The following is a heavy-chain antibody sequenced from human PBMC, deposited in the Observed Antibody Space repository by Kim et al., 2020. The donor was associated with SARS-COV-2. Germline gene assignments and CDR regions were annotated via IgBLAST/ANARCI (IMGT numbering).Heavy chain of an antibody. Sequence: SVKVSCKASGGTFSSYAISWVRQAPGQGLEWMGGIIPIFGTANYAQKFQGRVTITADESTSTAYMELSSLRSEDTAVYYCARPPAIWFGEHRRGYYYGMDVWGQGTTVTVSS. CDR1: GGTFSSYA. V-gene: IGHV1-69*13. CDR2: IIPIFGTA. CDR3: ARPPAIWFGEHRRGYYYGMDV. J-gene: IGHJ6*02. D-gene: IGHD3-10*01.